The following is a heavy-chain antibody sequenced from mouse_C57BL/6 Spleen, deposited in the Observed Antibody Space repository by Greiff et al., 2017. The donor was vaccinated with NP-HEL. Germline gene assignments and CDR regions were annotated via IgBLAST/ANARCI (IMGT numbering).Heavy chain of an antibody. V-gene: IGHV1-15*01. J-gene: IGHJ3*01. CDR2: IDPETGGT. CDR1: GYTFTDYE. CDR3: TKLAWFAY. Sequence: ESGAELVRPGASVTLSCKASGYTFTDYEMHWVKQTPVHGLEWIGAIDPETGGTAYNQKFKGKAILTADKSSSTAYMELRSLTSEDSAVYYCTKLAWFAYWGQGTLVTVSA.